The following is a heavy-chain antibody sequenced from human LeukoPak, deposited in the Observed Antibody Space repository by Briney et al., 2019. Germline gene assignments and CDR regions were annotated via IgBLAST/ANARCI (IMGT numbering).Heavy chain of an antibody. Sequence: KPSQTLSLTCAISGDSVSSNSAAWNWIRQSPPRGLEWLGRTYYRSKWYNDYAVSVKSRITINPDTSKNQFSLQLNSVTPEDTAVYYCARAGGTTLYHWFDPWGQGTLVTVSS. CDR3: ARAGGTTLYHWFDP. V-gene: IGHV6-1*01. J-gene: IGHJ5*02. CDR1: GDSVSSNSAA. CDR2: TYYRSKWYN. D-gene: IGHD1-1*01.